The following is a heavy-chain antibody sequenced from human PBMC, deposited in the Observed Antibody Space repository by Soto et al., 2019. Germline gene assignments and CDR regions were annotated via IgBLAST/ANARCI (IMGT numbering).Heavy chain of an antibody. V-gene: IGHV4-39*01. CDR1: GGSFSNSAFY. Sequence: PSETLSLTCSVSGGSFSNSAFYWGWIRQPPGKGLEWIGNIYYSGRTYYTPSLKSRVTISVDTPKNQFSLRLSSVTAADTAVYYCARHGGSGSYFPLDYWGRGTLVTVSS. D-gene: IGHD6-19*01. CDR2: IYYSGRT. J-gene: IGHJ4*02. CDR3: ARHGGSGSYFPLDY.